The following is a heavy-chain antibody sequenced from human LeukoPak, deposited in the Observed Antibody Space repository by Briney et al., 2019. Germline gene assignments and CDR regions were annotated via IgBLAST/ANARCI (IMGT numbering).Heavy chain of an antibody. D-gene: IGHD4-17*01. V-gene: IGHV3-15*01. CDR3: TTXYGDESAINDY. J-gene: IGHJ4*02. CDR1: GFTFSDYY. CDR2: IKSKTGGGTT. Sequence: PGGSLRLSCAASGFTFSDYYMSWVRQAPGKGLEWVGRIKSKTGGGTTDYAAPVKGRFTISRDDSKNTLYLQMNSLKTEDTAVYYCTTXYGDESAINDYWGQGTLVTV.